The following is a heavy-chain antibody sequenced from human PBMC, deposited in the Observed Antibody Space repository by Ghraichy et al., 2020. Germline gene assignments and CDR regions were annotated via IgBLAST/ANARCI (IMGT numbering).Heavy chain of an antibody. V-gene: IGHV4-38-2*01. CDR2: IYHSGST. J-gene: IGHJ4*02. Sequence: SETLSLTCAVSGYSISSGYYWGWIRQPPGKGLEWIGSIYHSGSTYYNPSLKSRVTISVDTSKNQFSLKLSSVTAADTAVYYCASLGVAGPTFDYWGQGTLVTVSS. CDR3: ASLGVAGPTFDY. CDR1: GYSISSGYY.